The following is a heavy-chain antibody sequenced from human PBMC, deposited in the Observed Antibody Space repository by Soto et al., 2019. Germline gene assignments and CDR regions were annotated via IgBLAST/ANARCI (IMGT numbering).Heavy chain of an antibody. CDR1: GGSISSYY. Sequence: XATLSLTCTVSGGSISSYYWSWIRQPPGKGLEWIGYIYYSGSTNYNPSLKSRVTISVDTSKNQFSLKLSSVTAADTAVYYCARESFTMVGRVWFDPWGQGTLVTVSS. V-gene: IGHV4-59*01. D-gene: IGHD3-10*02. CDR3: ARESFTMVGRVWFDP. CDR2: IYYSGST. J-gene: IGHJ5*02.